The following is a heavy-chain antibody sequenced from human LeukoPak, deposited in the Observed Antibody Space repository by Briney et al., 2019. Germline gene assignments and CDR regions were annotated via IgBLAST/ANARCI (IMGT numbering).Heavy chain of an antibody. Sequence: KPSETLSLTCTVSGGSISSYYWSWIRQPAGKGLEWIGYIYYSGSTNYNPSLKSRVTISVDTSKNQFSLKLSSVTAADTAVYYCARFYGSGSYYWTATKYNWFDPWGQGTLVTVSS. J-gene: IGHJ5*02. CDR3: ARFYGSGSYYWTATKYNWFDP. CDR1: GGSISSYY. V-gene: IGHV4-59*01. D-gene: IGHD3-10*01. CDR2: IYYSGST.